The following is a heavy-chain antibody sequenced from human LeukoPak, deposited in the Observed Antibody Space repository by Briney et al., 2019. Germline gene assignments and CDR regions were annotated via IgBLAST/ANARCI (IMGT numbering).Heavy chain of an antibody. V-gene: IGHV4-39*07. CDR1: GGSISSSSYY. Sequence: PSETLSLTCTVSGGSISSSSYYWGWIRQPPGKGLEWTGSIYYSGSTYYNPSLKSRVTISVDTSKNQFSLKLSSVTAADTAVYYCARDSTGWELSRYYYYYMDVWGKGTTVTVSS. CDR2: IYYSGST. J-gene: IGHJ6*03. D-gene: IGHD1-26*01. CDR3: ARDSTGWELSRYYYYYMDV.